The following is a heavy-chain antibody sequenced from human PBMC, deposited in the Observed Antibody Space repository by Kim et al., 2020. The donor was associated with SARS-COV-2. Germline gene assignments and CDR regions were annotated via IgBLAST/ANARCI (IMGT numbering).Heavy chain of an antibody. CDR2: IYYSGST. J-gene: IGHJ4*02. CDR1: GGSISSSSYY. V-gene: IGHV4-39*02. Sequence: SETLSLTCTVSGGSISSSSYYWGWIRQPPGKGLEWIGSIYYSGSTYYNPSLKSRVTISVDTSKNQFSLKLSSVTAADTAVYYCAREAAWGSGWYKVLYYFDYWGQGTLVTVSS. D-gene: IGHD6-19*01. CDR3: AREAAWGSGWYKVLYYFDY.